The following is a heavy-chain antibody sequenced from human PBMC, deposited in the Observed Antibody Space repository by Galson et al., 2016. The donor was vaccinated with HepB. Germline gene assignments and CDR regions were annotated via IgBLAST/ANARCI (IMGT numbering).Heavy chain of an antibody. J-gene: IGHJ6*02. CDR2: IKRDGSKI. V-gene: IGHV3-7*01. Sequence: SLRLSCAASGFSFSTYWMTWVRQAPGKGLEWVANIKRDGSKIYCLDPVKGRFTVSRDNAKNSLFLQMNSLRDDDTAVYFCARSMIRGVIIYGMDVWGQGTTVTVSS. CDR3: ARSMIRGVIIYGMDV. D-gene: IGHD3-10*01. CDR1: GFSFSTYW.